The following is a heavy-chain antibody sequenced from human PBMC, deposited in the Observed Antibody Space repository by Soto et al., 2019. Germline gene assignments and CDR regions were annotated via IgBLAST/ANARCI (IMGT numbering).Heavy chain of an antibody. Sequence: QVQLQQWGAGLLKSSETLSLTCAFYGGSFSGYYWSWIRQPPGKGLEWLGDINPGGSTNYNPSLKSRVIMSVDTSKKQFSLNVTSVTAADTAVYYCARGARRRPPRDAFDIWGQGTMVTVSS. CDR1: GGSFSGYY. V-gene: IGHV4-34*01. CDR3: ARGARRRPPRDAFDI. J-gene: IGHJ3*02. CDR2: INPGGST.